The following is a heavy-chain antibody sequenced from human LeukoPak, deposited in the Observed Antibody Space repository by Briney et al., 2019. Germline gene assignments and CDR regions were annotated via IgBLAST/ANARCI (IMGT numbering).Heavy chain of an antibody. CDR3: ARDGSIPL. D-gene: IGHD5-12*01. V-gene: IGHV3-23*01. CDR1: GFAFSRYA. J-gene: IGHJ4*02. CDR2: TSGSGEST. Sequence: GGSLRLSCAASGFAFSRYAMSWVRQVPGKGLEWVSSTSGSGESTFYAESVKGRFTISRDNSENTLYLQMNSLRAEDTAVYYCARDGSIPLWGQGALVTVSS.